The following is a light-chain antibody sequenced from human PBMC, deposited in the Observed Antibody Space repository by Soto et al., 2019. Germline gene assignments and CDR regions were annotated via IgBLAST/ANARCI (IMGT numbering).Light chain of an antibody. J-gene: IGKJ5*01. CDR2: DAS. V-gene: IGKV1-33*01. CDR1: QGISNY. Sequence: DIQMTQSPSSLSASVGDRVTITCQASQGISNYLNWYQLKPGKAPKLLIYDASNLETGVPSRFSGSGSGTDFTFTISSLQPEDIATYYCQQYDNLLTFGQGTRLEIK. CDR3: QQYDNLLT.